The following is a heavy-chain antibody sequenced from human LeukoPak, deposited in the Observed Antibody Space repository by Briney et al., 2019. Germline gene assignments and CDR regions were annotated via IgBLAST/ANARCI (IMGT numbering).Heavy chain of an antibody. Sequence: SQTLSLTSALSGDSVSINSAAWNWARQSPSRGLEWLGRTFHSSKWYNDHAVFVKSRITIKPDTSKNQFSLQLSSVTPEDTAVYYCTREKSLRYYDFWSGWDYWGQGTLVTVSS. CDR3: TREKSLRYYDFWSGWDY. CDR1: GDSVSINSAA. CDR2: TFHSSKWYN. D-gene: IGHD3-3*01. V-gene: IGHV6-1*01. J-gene: IGHJ4*02.